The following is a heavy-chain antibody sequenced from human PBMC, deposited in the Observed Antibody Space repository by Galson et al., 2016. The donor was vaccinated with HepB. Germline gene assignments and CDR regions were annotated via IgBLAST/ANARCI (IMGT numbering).Heavy chain of an antibody. V-gene: IGHV3-23*01. CDR2: ISGSDGST. CDR1: GFTCSSYA. Sequence: SLRLSCAASGFTCSSYAISWVRKAPGKGLEWVSAISGSDGSTYYADSVKGWFTISRDNSKNTLYLQMNSLRAEDTAVYYCAKGQQLAYFDYWGQGTLVTVSS. J-gene: IGHJ4*02. D-gene: IGHD6-13*01. CDR3: AKGQQLAYFDY.